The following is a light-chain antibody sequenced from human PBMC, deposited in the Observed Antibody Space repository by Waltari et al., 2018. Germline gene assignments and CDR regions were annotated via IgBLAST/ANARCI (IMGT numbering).Light chain of an antibody. CDR2: DVT. CDR1: TSDLGGYNY. CDR3: CSFTTSSTWV. Sequence: QSALTQSASVSGSLGQSITMSCTGTTSDLGGYNYVSWYQQHPGKAPKLILYDVTSRPPGVSNRFSGSKSGNTASLTISGLQAEDEDDYYCCSFTTSSTWVFGGGTKLTVL. V-gene: IGLV2-14*03. J-gene: IGLJ3*02.